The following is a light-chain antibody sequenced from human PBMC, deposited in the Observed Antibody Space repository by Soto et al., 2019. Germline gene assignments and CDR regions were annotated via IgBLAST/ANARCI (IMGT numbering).Light chain of an antibody. Sequence: EIVMTQSPATLSVSPGERATLSCRASQSVSGNLAWYQQKPGQAPRLLIYGASTRATGIPARFSGSGSGTEFTPTISSLQSEDFAVYYCQQYNNWPLTFGGGTKVEIK. CDR1: QSVSGN. CDR2: GAS. J-gene: IGKJ4*01. V-gene: IGKV3-15*01. CDR3: QQYNNWPLT.